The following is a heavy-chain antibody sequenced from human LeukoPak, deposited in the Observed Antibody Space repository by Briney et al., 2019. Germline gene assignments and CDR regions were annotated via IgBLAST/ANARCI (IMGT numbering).Heavy chain of an antibody. D-gene: IGHD4-17*01. CDR1: GFTFSSYA. Sequence: GGSLRLSCAASGFTFSSYAMSWVRQAPGKGLEWVSAISGSGGSTYYADSVKGRFTISRDNSKNTLYLQMNSLRAEDTAVYYCAKDLRAVTTPDYYMDVWGKGTTVTISS. CDR3: AKDLRAVTTPDYYMDV. CDR2: ISGSGGST. J-gene: IGHJ6*03. V-gene: IGHV3-23*01.